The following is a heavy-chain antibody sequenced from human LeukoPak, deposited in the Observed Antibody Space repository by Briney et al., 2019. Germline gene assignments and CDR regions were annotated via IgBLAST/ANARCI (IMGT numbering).Heavy chain of an antibody. CDR3: AKDYSDSRVADVFLEY. D-gene: IGHD2-21*01. CDR1: GLTPTDNA. V-gene: IGHV3-23*01. CDR2: IPSGFTP. J-gene: IGHJ4*02. Sequence: GESLRLSCALSGLTPTDNATSWFRQAPGEGMEYVAGIPSGFTPLHADFVKGRFTVSRDNSKSTFHLQMNSLRAEDTAVYFCAKDYSDSRVADVFLEYWGQGTLVTVSS.